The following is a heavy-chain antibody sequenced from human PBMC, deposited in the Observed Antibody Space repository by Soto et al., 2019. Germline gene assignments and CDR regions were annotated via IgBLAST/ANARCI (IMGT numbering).Heavy chain of an antibody. CDR3: GKEDRLDV. J-gene: IGHJ4*02. V-gene: IGHV3-30*18. CDR1: GFTFSRYG. Sequence: QVQLVESGGGVVQPGRSLRLSCAASGFTFSRYGMHWVRQAPGKGLAWVAVISYDGSNKYYADSVKGRFTISRDNSKNTLFLPMNRLGAEYPGVDYRGKEDRLDVWGQGTLVTVSS. CDR2: ISYDGSNK. D-gene: IGHD1-1*01.